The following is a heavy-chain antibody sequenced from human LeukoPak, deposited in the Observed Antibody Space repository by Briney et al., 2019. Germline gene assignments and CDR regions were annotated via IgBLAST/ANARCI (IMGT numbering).Heavy chain of an antibody. CDR3: ARLTWDLPPGGLYYNYYIDV. Sequence: PSATLSLTCAVYGGSLSGYYWTWVRQPPGKGLEWIGEISHSGGANYSPSLKSRVTISLDTSKNQFSLRLTSVTAADTAVYYCARLTWDLPPGGLYYNYYIDVWDKGATVTVSS. CDR1: GGSLSGYY. V-gene: IGHV4-34*01. J-gene: IGHJ6*03. CDR2: ISHSGGA. D-gene: IGHD1-26*01.